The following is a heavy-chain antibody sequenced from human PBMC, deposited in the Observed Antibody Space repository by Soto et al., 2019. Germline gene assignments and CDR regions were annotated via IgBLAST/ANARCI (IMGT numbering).Heavy chain of an antibody. V-gene: IGHV4-34*01. CDR3: AREGGSSSVRLNWFDP. CDR1: GGSFSGYY. D-gene: IGHD6-13*01. J-gene: IGHJ5*02. CDR2: INHSGST. Sequence: PSETLSLTCAVYGGSFSGYYWSWIRQPRGKGLEWIGEINHSGSTNYNPSLKSRVTISVDTSKNQFSLKLSSVTAADTAVYYCAREGGSSSVRLNWFDPWGQGTLVTVSS.